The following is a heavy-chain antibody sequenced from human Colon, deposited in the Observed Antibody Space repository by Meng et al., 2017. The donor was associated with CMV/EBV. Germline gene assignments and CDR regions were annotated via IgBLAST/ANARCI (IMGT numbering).Heavy chain of an antibody. CDR2: IYYSGST. CDR3: ARGFPYYDFWSGYYLGYYYYGMDV. D-gene: IGHD3-3*01. J-gene: IGHJ6*02. Sequence: GSLRLSCTVFGGSISTYYWGWIRQPPGKGLEWIGSIYYSGSTYYNPSLKSRVTISVDTSKNQFSLKLSSVTAADTAVYYCARGFPYYDFWSGYYLGYYYYGMDVWGQGTTVTVSS. V-gene: IGHV4-39*07. CDR1: GGSISTYY.